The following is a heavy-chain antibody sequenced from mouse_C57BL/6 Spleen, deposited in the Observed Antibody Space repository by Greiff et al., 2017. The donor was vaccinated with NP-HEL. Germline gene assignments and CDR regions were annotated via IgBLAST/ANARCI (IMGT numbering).Heavy chain of an antibody. CDR2: ISDGGSYT. D-gene: IGHD3-2*02. Sequence: EVKLMESGGGLVKPGGSLKLSCAASGFTFSSYAMSWVRQTPEKRLEWVATISDGGSYTYYPDNVKGRFTISRDNAKNNLYLQMSHLKAEDTAMYYCARGQLRLGAYWGQGTLVTVSA. CDR1: GFTFSSYA. J-gene: IGHJ3*01. V-gene: IGHV5-4*03. CDR3: ARGQLRLGAY.